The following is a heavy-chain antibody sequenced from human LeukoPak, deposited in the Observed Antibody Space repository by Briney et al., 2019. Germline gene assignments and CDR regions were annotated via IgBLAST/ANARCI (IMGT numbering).Heavy chain of an antibody. V-gene: IGHV3-20*04. D-gene: IGHD3-10*02. CDR1: GFKFDDYG. Sequence: GGSLRLSCVTSGFKFDDYGMSWVRQAPGKGPEWISGITWNAARTDYADSVKGRFTISRDNAKNSLYLQMNSLRAEDTAVYYCAELGITMIGGVWGKGTTVTISS. CDR2: ITWNAART. CDR3: AELGITMIGGV. J-gene: IGHJ6*04.